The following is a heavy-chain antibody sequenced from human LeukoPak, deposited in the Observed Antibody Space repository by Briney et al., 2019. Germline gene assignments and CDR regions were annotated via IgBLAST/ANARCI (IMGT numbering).Heavy chain of an antibody. CDR3: ARGGSGWYGSAFDI. CDR2: IYHSGST. J-gene: IGHJ3*02. D-gene: IGHD6-19*01. CDR1: GGSISSGGYY. Sequence: SQTLSLTCTVSGGSISSGGYYWSWIRQPPGKGLEWIGYIYHSGSTYYNPSLKSRVTISVDRSKNQFSLKLSSVTAADTAVYYCARGGSGWYGSAFDIWGQGTMVTVSS. V-gene: IGHV4-30-2*01.